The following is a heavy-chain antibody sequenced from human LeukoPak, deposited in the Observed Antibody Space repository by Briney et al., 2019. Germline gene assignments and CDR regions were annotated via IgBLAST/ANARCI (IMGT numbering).Heavy chain of an antibody. CDR2: ISSSSIYI. V-gene: IGHV3-21*06. CDR3: AKDRDYYDSKTGSFDY. Sequence: PGGSLRLSCAASGFTLSSYSMNWVRQAPGKGLEWVSSISSSSIYIYYADSVKGRFTISRDNAKNSLYLQMNSLRAEDTAVYYCAKDRDYYDSKTGSFDYWGQGTLVTVSS. CDR1: GFTLSSYS. J-gene: IGHJ4*02. D-gene: IGHD3-22*01.